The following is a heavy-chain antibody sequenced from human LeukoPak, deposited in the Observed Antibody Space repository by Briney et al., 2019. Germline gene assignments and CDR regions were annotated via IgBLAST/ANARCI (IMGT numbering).Heavy chain of an antibody. CDR2: LNPHSGGT. J-gene: IGHJ3*02. D-gene: IGHD1-26*01. CDR1: GYTFTDYY. V-gene: IGHV1-2*02. CDR3: ARDQGVGATNGAFDI. Sequence: ASVKVSCKASGYTFTDYYINWVRQAPGQGLEWMGWLNPHSGGTSYAQKFQGRVTMTSDTSISTAYIELSRLMSDDTAVYYCARDQGVGATNGAFDIWGQGTMVTVSS.